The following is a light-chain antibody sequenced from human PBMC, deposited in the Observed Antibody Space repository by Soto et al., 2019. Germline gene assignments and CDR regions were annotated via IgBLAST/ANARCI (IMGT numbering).Light chain of an antibody. V-gene: IGKV1-27*01. CDR2: DAS. CDR3: QQYDSVPLT. J-gene: IGKJ4*01. CDR1: QGITHS. Sequence: DIPMTQSPSSLSASVGDTVTITCRASQGITHSLAWYQQKPGKVPKLLMYDASTLQSGAPSRFSGSGSGTEFSLTISSLQPGDVAIYYCQQYDSVPLTFGGGTRVEIK.